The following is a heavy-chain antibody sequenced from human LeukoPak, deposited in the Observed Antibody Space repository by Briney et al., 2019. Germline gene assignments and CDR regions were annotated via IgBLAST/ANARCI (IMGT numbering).Heavy chain of an antibody. J-gene: IGHJ3*02. CDR1: GVTFSSYA. CDR2: ISGSGGST. Sequence: GGSLRLSCAASGVTFSSYAMGWVRQFPGKGLEWVSAISGSGGSTYYADSVKGRFTISRDNAKNSLYLQMNSLRAEDTAVYYCARDLPQSGYLVDAFDIWGQGTMVTVSS. CDR3: ARDLPQSGYLVDAFDI. V-gene: IGHV3-23*01. D-gene: IGHD3-22*01.